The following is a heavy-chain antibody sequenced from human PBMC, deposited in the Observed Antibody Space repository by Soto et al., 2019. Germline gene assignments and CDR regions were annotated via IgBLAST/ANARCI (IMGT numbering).Heavy chain of an antibody. Sequence: SGPTLVNPTQTLTLTCSFSGFSLSTSGVGVGWIRQPPGKALEWLAHIYWSGDEHYRPSLKSRLSITKDTSKNQVVLTMTNMDPADTATLYCGRGRPTSPVFAFDIWGQGTMVTVSS. J-gene: IGHJ3*02. D-gene: IGHD1-1*01. V-gene: IGHV2-5*01. CDR1: GFSLSTSGVG. CDR2: IYWSGDE. CDR3: GRGRPTSPVFAFDI.